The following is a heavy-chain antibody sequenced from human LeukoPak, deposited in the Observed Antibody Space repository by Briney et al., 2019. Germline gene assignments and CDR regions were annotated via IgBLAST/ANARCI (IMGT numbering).Heavy chain of an antibody. D-gene: IGHD1-26*01. Sequence: PSETLSLTCTVSGGSISSGGYYWSWIRQPAGKGLEWIGRIYTSGSTNYNPSLKSRVTISVDTSKNQFSLKLSSVTAADTAVYCCARGSYDAFDIWGQGTMVTVSS. CDR1: GGSISSGGYY. V-gene: IGHV4-61*02. J-gene: IGHJ3*02. CDR2: IYTSGST. CDR3: ARGSYDAFDI.